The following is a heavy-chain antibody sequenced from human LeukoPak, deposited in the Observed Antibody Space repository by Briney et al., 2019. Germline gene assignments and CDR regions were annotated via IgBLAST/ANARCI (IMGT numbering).Heavy chain of an antibody. V-gene: IGHV4-4*08. Sequence: SETLSLTCTVSGGSISSYYWSWIRQPPGEGLEWIGHIYNSGSTNYNPSLRGRVTISLDTSKNQVSLKLTSVTAADTAMYYCARKDGDGWGQGTLVTVSS. CDR1: GGSISSYY. J-gene: IGHJ4*02. D-gene: IGHD5-24*01. CDR3: ARKDGDG. CDR2: IYNSGST.